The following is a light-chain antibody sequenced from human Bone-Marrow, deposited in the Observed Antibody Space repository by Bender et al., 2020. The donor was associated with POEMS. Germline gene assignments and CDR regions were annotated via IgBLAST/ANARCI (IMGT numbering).Light chain of an antibody. CDR1: SSAVGGYNS. CDR3: SSFAGSNNFV. J-gene: IGLJ1*01. V-gene: IGLV2-11*01. CDR2: DVS. Sequence: QSALTQPRSVSGSPGQSVAISCTGSSSAVGGYNSVSWYQQHTGKAPKLIIYDVSKRPSRVPDRFSGSKSGNTAYLIVSGLQTEDEADYYCSSFAGSNNFVFGTGTKVTVL.